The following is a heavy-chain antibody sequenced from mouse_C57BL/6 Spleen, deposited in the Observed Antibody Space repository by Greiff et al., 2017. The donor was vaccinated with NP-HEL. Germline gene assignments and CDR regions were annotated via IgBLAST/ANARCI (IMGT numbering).Heavy chain of an antibody. J-gene: IGHJ2*01. Sequence: VQLKESGPGMVKPSQSLSLTCTVTGYSITSGYDWHWIRHFPGNKLEWMGYISYSGSTNYNPSLKSRISITHDTTKNHFFLKLNSVTTEDTATXYCAKGRDGYYFDYWGQGTTLTVSS. V-gene: IGHV3-1*01. CDR1: GYSITSGYD. D-gene: IGHD3-3*01. CDR3: AKGRDGYYFDY. CDR2: ISYSGST.